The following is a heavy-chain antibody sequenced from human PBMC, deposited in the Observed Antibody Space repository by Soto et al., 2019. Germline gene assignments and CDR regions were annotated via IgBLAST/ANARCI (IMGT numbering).Heavy chain of an antibody. Sequence: QLQLQESGSGLVKPSQTLSLTCAVSGGSISSGGYSWSWIRQPPGKGLEWIGYIYHSGSTYYNPSLKSRVTRSVDRSKNQFSLKLSSGTAADTAVYYCGSDSGTEVLPYYWGQGTLVTVSS. V-gene: IGHV4-30-2*01. CDR1: GGSISSGGYS. CDR3: GSDSGTEVLPYY. J-gene: IGHJ4*02. CDR2: IYHSGST. D-gene: IGHD3-10*01.